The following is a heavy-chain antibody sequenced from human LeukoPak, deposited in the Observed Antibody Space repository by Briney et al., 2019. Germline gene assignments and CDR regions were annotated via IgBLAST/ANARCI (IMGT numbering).Heavy chain of an antibody. CDR1: GGSISSGSYY. V-gene: IGHV4-61*02. J-gene: IGHJ3*02. CDR2: IYTSGST. D-gene: IGHD6-19*01. Sequence: SETLSLTCTVSGGSISSGSYYWSWIRQPAGKGLEWIGRIYTSGSTNNNPSLKSRVTISVDTSKNQFSLKLSSVTAADTAVYYCARAVTGIAVAGTHAFDIWGQGTMVTVSS. CDR3: ARAVTGIAVAGTHAFDI.